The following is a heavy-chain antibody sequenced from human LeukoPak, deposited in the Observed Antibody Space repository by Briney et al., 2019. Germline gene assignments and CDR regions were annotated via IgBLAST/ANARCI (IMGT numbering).Heavy chain of an antibody. D-gene: IGHD6-19*01. Sequence: PGGSLRLSCAASGFTFTSYAMSWVRQAPGKGLEWVSAISGSGGNTYYADSAKGRFTISRDNSKSTLYLQMNSLRAEDTAVYYCAKDGMSNGWYVYFDYWGQGTLVTVSS. V-gene: IGHV3-23*01. CDR3: AKDGMSNGWYVYFDY. CDR1: GFTFTSYA. CDR2: ISGSGGNT. J-gene: IGHJ4*02.